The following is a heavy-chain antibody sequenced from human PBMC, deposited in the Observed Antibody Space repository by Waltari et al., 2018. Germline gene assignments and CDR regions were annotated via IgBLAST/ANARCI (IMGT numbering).Heavy chain of an antibody. CDR3: ARRDSGSYDAFDI. CDR2: ISSSISTI. V-gene: IGHV3-48*01. CDR1: GFTFSSYS. D-gene: IGHD1-26*01. Sequence: EVQLVESGGGLVQPGGSLRLSCAASGFTFSSYSMNWVRQAPGKGLEWVSYISSSISTIYYADSVKGRFTISRDNAKNSLYLQMNSLRAEDTAVYYCARRDSGSYDAFDIWGQGTMVTVSS. J-gene: IGHJ3*02.